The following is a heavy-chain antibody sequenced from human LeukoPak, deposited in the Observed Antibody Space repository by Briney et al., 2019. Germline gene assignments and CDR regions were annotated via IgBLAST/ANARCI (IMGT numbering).Heavy chain of an antibody. CDR1: GFTFSSYA. V-gene: IGHV3-30*04. D-gene: IGHD3-22*01. CDR2: ISYDGCNK. Sequence: HTGGSLRLSCAASGFTFSSYAMHWVRQAPGKGLEWVAVISYDGCNKYCADSVKARFTISRDIYKNTLYLKMNSLRAEDTSVYYCSKIGSGYYHDAFDIWGQGTMVTVSS. CDR3: SKIGSGYYHDAFDI. J-gene: IGHJ3*02.